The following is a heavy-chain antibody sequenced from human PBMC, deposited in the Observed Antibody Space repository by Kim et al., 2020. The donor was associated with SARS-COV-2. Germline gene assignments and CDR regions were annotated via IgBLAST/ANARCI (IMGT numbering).Heavy chain of an antibody. J-gene: IGHJ4*02. V-gene: IGHV3-23*01. Sequence: YSPTTLNSRFTNTRDKSKNALYLQMNSRRAEDTAVYCCAKEVSYSSFDYWGQGTLVTVSS. CDR3: AKEVSYSSFDY. D-gene: IGHD6-19*01.